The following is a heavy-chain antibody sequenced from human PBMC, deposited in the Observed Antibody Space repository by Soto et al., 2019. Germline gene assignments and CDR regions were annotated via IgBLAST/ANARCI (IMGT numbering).Heavy chain of an antibody. CDR1: GFTFSNYG. CDR2: IWHDGNNK. V-gene: IGHV3-33*01. CDR3: ASDLVGASDSYGLDV. D-gene: IGHD1-26*01. J-gene: IGHJ6*02. Sequence: GGSLRLSCAASGFTFSNYGMHWVRQAPGKGLEWVAIIWHDGNNKYYADSVGGRFIISRDNSKNRLYLQMNSLRAEDTAVYYCASDLVGASDSYGLDVWGQGTPVTVSS.